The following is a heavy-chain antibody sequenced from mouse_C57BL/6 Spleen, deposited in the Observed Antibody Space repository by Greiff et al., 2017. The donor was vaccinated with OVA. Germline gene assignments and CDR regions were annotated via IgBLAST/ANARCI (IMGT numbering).Heavy chain of an antibody. V-gene: IGHV1-81*01. CDR2: IYPRSGNT. CDR1: GYTFTSYG. CDR3: AREGTGSSYFAWFAY. J-gene: IGHJ3*01. D-gene: IGHD1-1*01. Sequence: QVQLQQSGAELARPGASVKLSCKASGYTFTSYGISWVKQRTGQGLEWIGEIYPRSGNTYYNERFKGKATLTADKSSSTAYMELRSLTSEDSAVYFCAREGTGSSYFAWFAYWGQGTLVTVSA.